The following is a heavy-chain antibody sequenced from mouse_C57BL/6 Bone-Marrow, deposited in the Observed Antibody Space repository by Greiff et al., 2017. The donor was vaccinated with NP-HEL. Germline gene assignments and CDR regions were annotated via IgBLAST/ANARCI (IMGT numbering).Heavy chain of an antibody. CDR2: IYPRDGST. CDR3: ARPTVVARYAMDY. D-gene: IGHD1-1*01. J-gene: IGHJ4*01. Sequence: VQLVESGPELVKPGASVKLSCKASGYTFTSYDINWVKQRPGQGLEWIGWIYPRDGSTKYNEKFKGKATLTVDTSSSTAYMELHSLTSEDSAVYFCARPTVVARYAMDYWGQGTSVTVSS. CDR1: GYTFTSYD. V-gene: IGHV1-85*01.